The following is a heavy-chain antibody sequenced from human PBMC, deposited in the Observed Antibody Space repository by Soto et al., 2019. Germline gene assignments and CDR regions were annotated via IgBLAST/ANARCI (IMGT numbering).Heavy chain of an antibody. J-gene: IGHJ6*02. CDR2: IFYSGTT. CDR1: GDSISSADYH. V-gene: IGHV4-30-4*01. D-gene: IGHD1-1*01. CDR3: ARDLWVEPELYYYGMDV. Sequence: SETLSLTCTVSGDSISSADYHWSWIRQTPGKGLEWIGHIFYSGTTYYNPSLESRLTISVDTSKNHFSLRLTSVTAADTAVYYCARDLWVEPELYYYGMDVWGQGTTVTVSS.